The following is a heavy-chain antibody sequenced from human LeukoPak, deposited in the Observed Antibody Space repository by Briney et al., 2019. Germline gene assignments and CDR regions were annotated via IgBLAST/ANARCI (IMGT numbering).Heavy chain of an antibody. CDR1: GYTFTNYG. CDR3: ARDPCANGVCYFDF. Sequence: ASVNVSCKASGYTFTNYGISRVRQAPGPGLEWMGWISAYNGSTNYAQKLQGRVTMTTDTSTSTAYMELRSLRSDDTAVYYCARDPCANGVCYFDFWGQGTLVTVSS. D-gene: IGHD2-8*01. J-gene: IGHJ4*02. CDR2: ISAYNGST. V-gene: IGHV1-18*01.